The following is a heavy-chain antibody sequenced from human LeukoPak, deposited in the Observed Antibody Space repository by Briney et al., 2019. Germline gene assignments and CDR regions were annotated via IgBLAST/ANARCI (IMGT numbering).Heavy chain of an antibody. Sequence: GGSLRLSCAASGFIFGAYSMNWVRQAPGKGLEWVSSIISSESYIYYADSVKGRFTISRDNAKNSLYLQMNSLRAEDTAVYYCATSGYYYGLVDSWGQGTLVTVSS. D-gene: IGHD5-18*01. V-gene: IGHV3-21*01. CDR1: GFIFGAYS. CDR2: IISSESYI. J-gene: IGHJ4*02. CDR3: ATSGYYYGLVDS.